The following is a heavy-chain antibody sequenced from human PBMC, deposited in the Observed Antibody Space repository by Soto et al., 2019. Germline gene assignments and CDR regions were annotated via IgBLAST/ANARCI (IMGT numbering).Heavy chain of an antibody. J-gene: IGHJ4*02. CDR2: IYSGGST. CDR3: ARDAEDNWNDELDY. CDR1: EFIVSSNY. Sequence: GGSLRLSCAASEFIVSSNYMSWVRQAPGKGLEWVAVIYSGGSTYYADSGKGRFTISRDKSKNTRYLQMNSLRAEDTAVYYCARDAEDNWNDELDYWRQRTLVTVSS. D-gene: IGHD1-1*01. V-gene: IGHV3-53*01.